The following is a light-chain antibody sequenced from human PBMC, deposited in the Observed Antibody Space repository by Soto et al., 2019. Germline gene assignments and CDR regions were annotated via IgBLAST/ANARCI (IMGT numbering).Light chain of an antibody. V-gene: IGLV2-8*01. CDR2: EVN. CDR3: SSYVGSKSYV. CDR1: SNDVGGYNY. Sequence: QSALTQPPSASGSPGQSVTISCTGTSNDVGGYNYVSWYQQHPGKAPKLMFYEVNKRPSGVPDRFSGSKSGNTASLTVSGLQAEDEADYYCSSYVGSKSYVFGTGTKLTVL. J-gene: IGLJ1*01.